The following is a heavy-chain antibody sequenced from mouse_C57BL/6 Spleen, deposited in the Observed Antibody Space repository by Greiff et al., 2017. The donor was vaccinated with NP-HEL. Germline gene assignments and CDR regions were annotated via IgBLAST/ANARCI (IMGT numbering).Heavy chain of an antibody. J-gene: IGHJ2*01. CDR3: ARHGSSSLTDLDY. D-gene: IGHD1-1*01. Sequence: QVQLQQSGAELVRPGSSVKLSCKASGYTFTSYWMDWVKQRPGQGLEWIGNIYPSDSETHYNQKFKDKATLTVDKSSSTAYMQLSSLTSEDSAVYYCARHGSSSLTDLDYWGQGTTLTVSS. V-gene: IGHV1-61*01. CDR2: IYPSDSET. CDR1: GYTFTSYW.